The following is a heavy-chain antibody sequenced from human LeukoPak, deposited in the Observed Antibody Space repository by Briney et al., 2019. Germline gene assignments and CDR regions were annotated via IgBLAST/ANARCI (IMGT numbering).Heavy chain of an antibody. D-gene: IGHD6-19*01. V-gene: IGHV4-38-2*02. CDR2: IDHSGRT. CDR3: ARVGVAGIRYYGVDV. Sequence: ETLSLTCTVSGYSISSTYYWGWIRQPPGQGLEWIGGIDHSGRTYYNPSLKSRVTISVGTSKNHFSLNLSSVTAADTAVYYCARVGVAGIRYYGVDVWGQGTTVTVSS. CDR1: GYSISSTYY. J-gene: IGHJ6*02.